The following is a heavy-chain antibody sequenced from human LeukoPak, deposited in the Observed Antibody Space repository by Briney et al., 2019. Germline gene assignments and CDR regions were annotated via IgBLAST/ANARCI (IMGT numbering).Heavy chain of an antibody. Sequence: PSETLSLTCTVSGGSMNSGSYYWSWIRQSAGKGLEWIGRIYSSGSTNYNPSLKSRVTMSVDTSKNQFSLKLSSVTAADTAVYYCARVYYGSGSYESYFDYWGQGTLVTVSS. J-gene: IGHJ4*02. CDR3: ARVYYGSGSYESYFDY. D-gene: IGHD3-10*01. CDR1: GGSMNSGSYY. CDR2: IYSSGST. V-gene: IGHV4-61*02.